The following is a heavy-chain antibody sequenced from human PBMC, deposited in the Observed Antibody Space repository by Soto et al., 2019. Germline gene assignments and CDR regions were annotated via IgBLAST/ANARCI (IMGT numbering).Heavy chain of an antibody. V-gene: IGHV1-69*13. CDR1: GGTFSSYA. CDR2: IIPIFGTA. Sequence: SVKVSCKASGGTFSSYAISWVRQAPGQGLEWMGGIIPIFGTANYAQKFQGRVTITADESTSTAYMELSSLRSEDTAVYYCARGDGELANYYYYGMDVWGQGTTVTVSS. J-gene: IGHJ6*02. CDR3: ARGDGELANYYYYGMDV. D-gene: IGHD3-10*01.